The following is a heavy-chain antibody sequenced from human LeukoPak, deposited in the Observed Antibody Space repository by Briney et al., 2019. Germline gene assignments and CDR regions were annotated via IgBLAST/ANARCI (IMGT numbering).Heavy chain of an antibody. D-gene: IGHD3-3*01. V-gene: IGHV4-4*07. Sequence: RSSETLSLTCTVSGGSISSYYWSWFRQPAGKGLEWIGRIYITGSTNYNPSLKSRVTMSVDTSKSQFSLRLSSVTAADTAVYYCARRIITIFANWPKGDAFDIWGQGTMVTVSS. J-gene: IGHJ3*02. CDR3: ARRIITIFANWPKGDAFDI. CDR2: IYITGST. CDR1: GGSISSYY.